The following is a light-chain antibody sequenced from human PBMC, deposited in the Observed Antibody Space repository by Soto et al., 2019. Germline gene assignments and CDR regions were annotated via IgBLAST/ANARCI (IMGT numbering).Light chain of an antibody. CDR3: TSWTTSTTMK. Sequence: HFALTQPASVSGSPGQSITISWTGTSSDVGAYNYVSWYQQHPGKAPKLMIYDVNIRPSGVSNRFSGSKSGNTASLTISGLQAEDEADYYCTSWTTSTTMKFGGGTKLTVL. CDR1: SSDVGAYNY. V-gene: IGLV2-14*01. CDR2: DVN. J-gene: IGLJ2*01.